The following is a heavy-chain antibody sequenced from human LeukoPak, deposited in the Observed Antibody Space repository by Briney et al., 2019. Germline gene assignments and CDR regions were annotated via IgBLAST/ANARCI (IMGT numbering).Heavy chain of an antibody. CDR3: ARHSGSGSLSRPFDP. CDR2: VYYTGST. V-gene: IGHV4-39*01. J-gene: IGHJ5*02. Sequence: PSETLSLTCSVSGPSVTSGGFYWGWLRQPPGKGLEWIATVYYTGSTYYNPSLKSRVTISIDTSKNRFSLSLRSLIAADTAVYYCARHSGSGSLSRPFDPWGQGTLVTVSS. CDR1: GPSVTSGGFY. D-gene: IGHD3-10*01.